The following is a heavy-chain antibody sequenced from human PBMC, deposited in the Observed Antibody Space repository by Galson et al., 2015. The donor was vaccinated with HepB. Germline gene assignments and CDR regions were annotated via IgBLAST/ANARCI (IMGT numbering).Heavy chain of an antibody. Sequence: SETLSLTCAVSGGSISSSDWWIWVRQPPGKGLEWVGQIYHSGSSNYNPFLDSRVTISGDRYKNQFSLKLTSVTAADTAVYYCAREKGGNSYLDYWGQGTLVTVSS. J-gene: IGHJ4*02. D-gene: IGHD4-23*01. CDR1: GGSISSSDW. V-gene: IGHV4-4*02. CDR2: IYHSGSS. CDR3: AREKGGNSYLDY.